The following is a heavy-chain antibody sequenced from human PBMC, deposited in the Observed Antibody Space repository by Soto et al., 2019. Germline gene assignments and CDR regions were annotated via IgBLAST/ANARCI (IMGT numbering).Heavy chain of an antibody. J-gene: IGHJ6*02. CDR2: IYYSGST. D-gene: IGHD2-2*01. CDR3: ARASISRATSWDYHYGMDV. Sequence: SETLSLTCTVSGGSISSGDYYWSWIRQPPGKGLEWIGYIYYSGSTFYNPSLKSRVTISVDTSKNQFSLKLSSVTAADTAVFYCARASISRATSWDYHYGMDVRGQGTTVTVSS. V-gene: IGHV4-30-4*01. CDR1: GGSISSGDYY.